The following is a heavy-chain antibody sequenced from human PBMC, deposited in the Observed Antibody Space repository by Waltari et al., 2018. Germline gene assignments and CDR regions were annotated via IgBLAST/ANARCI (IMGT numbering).Heavy chain of an antibody. CDR3: ARERLYYDFWSGYYKGNWFDP. Sequence: QVQLQQWGAGLLKPSETLSLTCAVYGGSFSGYYWSWIRQPPGKGLEWIGEINQSESTNYNPSLKSRVTISVDTAKNQFSLKLISVTAADTAVYYCARERLYYDFWSGYYKGNWFDPWGQGTLVTVSS. CDR1: GGSFSGYY. V-gene: IGHV4-34*01. D-gene: IGHD3-3*01. J-gene: IGHJ5*02. CDR2: INQSEST.